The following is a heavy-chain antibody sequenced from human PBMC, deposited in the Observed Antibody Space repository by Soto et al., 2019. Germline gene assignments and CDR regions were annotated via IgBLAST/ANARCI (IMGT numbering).Heavy chain of an antibody. J-gene: IGHJ6*02. Sequence: SETLSLTCAVSGGSISTINWWTWVRQPPGKGLDWIGEIYQTGSTSYSPSLESRVTISIDKSKSQFSLKLRSVTAADTAVYYCARVSSSSAFGMDVWGQGTTVTSP. CDR3: ARVSSSSAFGMDV. CDR1: GGSISTINW. D-gene: IGHD6-6*01. CDR2: IYQTGST. V-gene: IGHV4-4*02.